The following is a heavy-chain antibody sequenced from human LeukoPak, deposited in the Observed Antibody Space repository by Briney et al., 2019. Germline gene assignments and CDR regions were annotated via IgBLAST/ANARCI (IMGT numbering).Heavy chain of an antibody. Sequence: PGRSLRLSCAASGFTYTTYAMHWVRQAPGKGLEWVAAISYDGTTEYYADSEKGRFTISRDNSKNMLYLQMNSLRTEDTALYYCARYEMMYATTFYYHGMDVWGQGTTVTVSS. J-gene: IGHJ6*02. CDR1: GFTYTTYA. V-gene: IGHV3-30-3*01. D-gene: IGHD2-8*01. CDR2: ISYDGTTE. CDR3: ARYEMMYATTFYYHGMDV.